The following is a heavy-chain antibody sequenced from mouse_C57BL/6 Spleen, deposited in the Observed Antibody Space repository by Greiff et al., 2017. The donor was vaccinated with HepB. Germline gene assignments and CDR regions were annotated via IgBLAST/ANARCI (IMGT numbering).Heavy chain of an antibody. CDR3: TRSTMVTRSFAY. J-gene: IGHJ3*01. CDR2: IRLKSDNYAT. Sequence: EVKLVESGGGLVQPGGSMKLSCVASGFTFSNYWMNWVRQSPEKGLEWVAQIRLKSDNYATHYAESVKGRFTISRDDSKSSVYLQMNNLRAEDTGIYYCTRSTMVTRSFAYWGQGTLVTVSA. V-gene: IGHV6-3*01. D-gene: IGHD2-2*01. CDR1: GFTFSNYW.